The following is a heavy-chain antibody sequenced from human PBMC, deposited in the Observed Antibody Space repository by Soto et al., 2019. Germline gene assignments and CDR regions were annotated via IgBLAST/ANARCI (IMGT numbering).Heavy chain of an antibody. V-gene: IGHV3-21*01. CDR1: GFTFSSYS. CDR2: ISSSSSYI. CDR3: ARDQNGIANSD. D-gene: IGHD6-13*01. J-gene: IGHJ4*02. Sequence: LRLSCAASGFTFSSYSMNWVRQAPGKGLEWVSSISSSSSYIYYADSVKGRFTISRDNAKNSLYLQMNSLRAEDTAVYYCARDQNGIANSDWGQGTLGTVSS.